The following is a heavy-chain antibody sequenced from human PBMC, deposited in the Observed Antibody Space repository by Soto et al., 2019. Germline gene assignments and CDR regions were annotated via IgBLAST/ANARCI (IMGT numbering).Heavy chain of an antibody. Sequence: EVQLMESGGGLVQPGGSLRLSCAASGFTFTSYAMHWVRQAPGKGLEYVSGISSNGRSTFYADSVKGRFTISRDNSRNTMYRQMGSLRAEDMAVYYCARELYSSRSDHPDYFDYWGQGTLVTVSS. V-gene: IGHV3-64*07. J-gene: IGHJ4*02. CDR1: GFTFTSYA. D-gene: IGHD6-13*01. CDR3: ARELYSSRSDHPDYFDY. CDR2: ISSNGRST.